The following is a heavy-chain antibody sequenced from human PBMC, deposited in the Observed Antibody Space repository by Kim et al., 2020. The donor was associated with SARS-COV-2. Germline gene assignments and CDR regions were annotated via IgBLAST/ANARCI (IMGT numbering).Heavy chain of an antibody. Sequence: SETLSLTCAVYGGSFSGYYWSWIRQPPGKGLEWIGEINHSGSTNYNPSLKSRVTISVDTSKNQFSLKLSSVTAADTAVYYCARGAAVAGIYYYYYYGMDVWGQGTTVTVSS. D-gene: IGHD6-19*01. CDR1: GGSFSGYY. CDR2: INHSGST. CDR3: ARGAAVAGIYYYYYYGMDV. J-gene: IGHJ6*02. V-gene: IGHV4-34*01.